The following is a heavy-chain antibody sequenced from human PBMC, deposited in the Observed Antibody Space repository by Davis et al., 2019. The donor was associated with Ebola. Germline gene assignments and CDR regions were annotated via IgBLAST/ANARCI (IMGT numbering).Heavy chain of an antibody. CDR1: GGTSSRYV. V-gene: IGHV1-69*13. CDR2: ILSMFITA. CDR3: ATDSMVARFHY. Sequence: SVKVSCKASGGTSSRYVINWVRQAPGQGLEWMGGILSMFITANYAQKFQGRVTITADESSNTVYMELSSLRSEDTAVYYCATDSMVARFHYWGQGTLVTVSS. D-gene: IGHD4/OR15-4a*01. J-gene: IGHJ4*02.